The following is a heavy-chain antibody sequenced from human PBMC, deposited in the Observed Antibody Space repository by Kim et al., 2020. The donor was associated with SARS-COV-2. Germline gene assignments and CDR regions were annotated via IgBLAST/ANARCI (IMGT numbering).Heavy chain of an antibody. Sequence: GGSLRLSCEASAITFDTYTMNWVRQAPGKGLEWVSSISGSSVYINYADSVKGRFTVSRDNSKNLLFLQMNTLRAEDTAVYYCARDGRGGSDYYYAMDVWGHGTTDPVSS. CDR1: AITFDTYT. CDR3: ARDGRGGSDYYYAMDV. CDR2: ISGSSVYI. J-gene: IGHJ6*01. V-gene: IGHV3-21*06. D-gene: IGHD2-15*01.